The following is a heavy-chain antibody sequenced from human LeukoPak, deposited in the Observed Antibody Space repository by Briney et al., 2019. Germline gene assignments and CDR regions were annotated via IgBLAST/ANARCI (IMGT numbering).Heavy chain of an antibody. CDR1: GFTFSSYW. J-gene: IGHJ4*02. Sequence: PGGSLRLSCAASGFTFSSYWMSWVRQAPGKGLEWVANINQDGSEKYYVDSVKGRFTISRDNAKDSLYLQMSSLRAEDTAVYYCARTYRNGDKFCSVYWGQGTLVTVSS. CDR3: ARTYRNGDKFCSVY. CDR2: INQDGSEK. V-gene: IGHV3-7*01. D-gene: IGHD5-24*01.